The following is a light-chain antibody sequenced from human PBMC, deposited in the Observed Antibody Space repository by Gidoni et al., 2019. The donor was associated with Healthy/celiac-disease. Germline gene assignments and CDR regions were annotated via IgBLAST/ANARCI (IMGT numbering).Light chain of an antibody. Sequence: DIQMTQSPSTLSASVGDRVTITCRASQSISSWLAWYQQKPGKAPKLLIYKASSLESGVPSRFSGGGSGTEFTLTISSRQPDDFATYYCQQYNSYSALTFGGGTKVEIK. CDR2: KAS. V-gene: IGKV1-5*03. CDR1: QSISSW. CDR3: QQYNSYSALT. J-gene: IGKJ4*01.